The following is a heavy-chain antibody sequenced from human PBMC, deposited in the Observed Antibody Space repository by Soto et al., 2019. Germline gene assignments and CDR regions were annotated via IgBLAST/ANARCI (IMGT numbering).Heavy chain of an antibody. CDR2: TYYRSKWYN. CDR1: GDSVSSNSAA. V-gene: IGHV6-1*01. CDR3: ARVATPQDIVVVPAADAFDI. Sequence: SQTLSLTCAISGDSVSSNSAAWNWIRQSPSRGLEWLGRTYYRSKWYNDYAVSVKSRITINPDTSKNQFSLQLNSVTPEDTAVYYCARVATPQDIVVVPAADAFDIWGQGTMVT. D-gene: IGHD2-2*01. J-gene: IGHJ3*02.